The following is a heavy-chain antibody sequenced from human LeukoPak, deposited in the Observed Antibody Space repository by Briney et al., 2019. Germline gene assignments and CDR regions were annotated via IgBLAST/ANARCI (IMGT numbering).Heavy chain of an antibody. D-gene: IGHD2-2*01. J-gene: IGHJ6*03. CDR2: IYYSGST. CDR1: GGSISSSSYY. CDR3: AREVPATYYYYYMDV. V-gene: IGHV4-39*07. Sequence: PSETLSLTCTVSGGSISSSSYYWGWIRQPPGKGLEWIGSIYYSGSTYYNPSLKSRVTISVDTSKNQFSLKLSSVTAADTAVYYCAREVPATYYYYYMDVWGKGTTVTVSS.